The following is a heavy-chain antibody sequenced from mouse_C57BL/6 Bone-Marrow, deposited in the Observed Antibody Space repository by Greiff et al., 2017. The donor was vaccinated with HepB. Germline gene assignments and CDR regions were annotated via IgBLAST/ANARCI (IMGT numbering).Heavy chain of an antibody. CDR2: IYPGDGDT. Sequence: QVQLQQSGPELVKPGASVKISCKASGYAFSSSWMNWVKQRPGKGLEWIGRIYPGDGDTNYNGKFKGKATLTADKASSTAYMQLSSLTSEDSAVYYCARWVYYYGSVYWGQGTTLTVSS. CDR3: ARWVYYYGSVY. J-gene: IGHJ2*01. D-gene: IGHD1-1*01. CDR1: GYAFSSSW. V-gene: IGHV1-82*01.